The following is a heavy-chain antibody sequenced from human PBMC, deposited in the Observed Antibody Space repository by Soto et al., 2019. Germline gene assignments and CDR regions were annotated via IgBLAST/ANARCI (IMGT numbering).Heavy chain of an antibody. CDR1: GGSISSHY. Sequence: TLSLTCTVSGGSISSHYWSWVRQAPGKGLEWIGHIYYRGSTSYNPSLRSRSTISVDTSNNQFSLKLNSVTTADTAVYYCARDGREASGMDVWGQGTKVTVSS. D-gene: IGHD1-26*01. V-gene: IGHV4-59*11. CDR2: IYYRGST. CDR3: ARDGREASGMDV. J-gene: IGHJ6*02.